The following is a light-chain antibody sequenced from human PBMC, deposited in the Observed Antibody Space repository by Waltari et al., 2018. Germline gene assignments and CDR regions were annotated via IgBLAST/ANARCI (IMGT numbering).Light chain of an antibody. V-gene: IGKV1-5*03. CDR2: KAS. Sequence: TCRASQSISSWLAWYQQKPGKAPKLLIYKASSLESGVPSRFSGSGSGTEFTLTISSLQPDDFATYYCQQYNSYWYTFGQGTKLEIK. CDR1: QSISSW. CDR3: QQYNSYWYT. J-gene: IGKJ2*01.